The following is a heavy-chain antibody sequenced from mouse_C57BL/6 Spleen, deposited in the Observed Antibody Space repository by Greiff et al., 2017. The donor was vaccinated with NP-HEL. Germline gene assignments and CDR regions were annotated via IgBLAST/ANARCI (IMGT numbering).Heavy chain of an antibody. CDR1: GYTFTSYW. J-gene: IGHJ4*01. D-gene: IGHD1-1*01. V-gene: IGHV1-59*01. CDR3: ARYYGSSSSYAMDY. CDR2: IDPSDSYT. Sequence: QVQLQQPGAELVRPGTSVKLSCKASGYTFTSYWMHWVKQRPGQGLEWIGVIDPSDSYTNYNQKFKGKATLTVDTSSSTAYMQLSSLTSEDSAVYYCARYYGSSSSYAMDYWGQGTSVTVSS.